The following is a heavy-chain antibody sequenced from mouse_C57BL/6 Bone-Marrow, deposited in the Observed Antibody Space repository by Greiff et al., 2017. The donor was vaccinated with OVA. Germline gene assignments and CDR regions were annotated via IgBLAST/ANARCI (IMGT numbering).Heavy chain of an antibody. J-gene: IGHJ3*01. Sequence: VQLQQPGAELVKPGASVKLSCKASGYTFTSYWMHWVKQRPGQGLEWIGMIHPNSGSTNYNEKFKSKATLTVDKSSSTAYMQLSSLTSEDSAVYYCTRRGNHGGFAYWGQGTLVTVSA. V-gene: IGHV1-64*01. CDR3: TRRGNHGGFAY. CDR2: IHPNSGST. CDR1: GYTFTSYW.